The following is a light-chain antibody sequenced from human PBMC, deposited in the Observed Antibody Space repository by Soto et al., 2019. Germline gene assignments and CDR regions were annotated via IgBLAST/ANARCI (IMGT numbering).Light chain of an antibody. CDR3: QQYGSPGT. V-gene: IGKV3-20*01. Sequence: IVLTHSACALSLSQGERATLSCRASQSVSSSYLAWYQQKPGQAPRLLIYGASSRATGIPDRFSGSGSGTDFTLTISRLEPEDFAVYYCQQYGSPGTFGQGTKVDIK. J-gene: IGKJ1*01. CDR2: GAS. CDR1: QSVSSSY.